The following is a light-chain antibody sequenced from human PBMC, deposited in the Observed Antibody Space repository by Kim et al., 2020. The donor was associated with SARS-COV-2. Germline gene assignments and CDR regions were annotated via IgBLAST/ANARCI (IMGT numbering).Light chain of an antibody. Sequence: SVSPGQTASITCSGDKLGDKYACWHQQKPGQSPVLVIYQDSKRPSGIPERFSGSNSGNTATLTISGTQAMDEADYYCQAWDSSFAVFGGGTQLTVL. CDR1: KLGDKY. CDR3: QAWDSSFAV. V-gene: IGLV3-1*01. J-gene: IGLJ7*01. CDR2: QDS.